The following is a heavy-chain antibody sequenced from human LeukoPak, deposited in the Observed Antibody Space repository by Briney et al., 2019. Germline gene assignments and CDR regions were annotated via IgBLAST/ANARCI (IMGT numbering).Heavy chain of an antibody. J-gene: IGHJ4*02. CDR3: ARDRKIIVGLFDY. CDR1: GFTFGSYA. Sequence: GGSLRLSCAASGFTFGSYAMHWVRQAPGKGLEWVAVISYDGSNKYYADSVKGRFTISRDNSKNTLYLQMNSLRAEDTAVYYCARDRKIIVGLFDYWGQGTLVTVSS. CDR2: ISYDGSNK. D-gene: IGHD2-2*01. V-gene: IGHV3-30-3*01.